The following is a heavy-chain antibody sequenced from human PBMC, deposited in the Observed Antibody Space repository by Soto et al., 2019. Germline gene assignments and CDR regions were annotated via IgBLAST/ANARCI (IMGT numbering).Heavy chain of an antibody. J-gene: IGHJ4*02. V-gene: IGHV4-59*01. CDR1: Y. CDR2: IYYSGST. Sequence: YWSWIRQPPGKGLEWIGYIYYSGSTNYNPSLKSRVTISVDTSKNQFSLKLSSVTAADTAVYYCARDLGGYGDSYYFDYWGQGTLVTVSS. CDR3: ARDLGGYGDSYYFDY. D-gene: IGHD4-17*01.